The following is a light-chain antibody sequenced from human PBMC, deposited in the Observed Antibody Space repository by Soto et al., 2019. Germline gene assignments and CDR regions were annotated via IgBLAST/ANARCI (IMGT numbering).Light chain of an antibody. Sequence: DIQMTQSPSTLSASVGDRVTITCRASQSISSWLAWYQQKPGKAPKLLIYKASSLETGVPSRFSGSGSGTEFTLTISSLQPDDFATYYCQHYNSYPLTVGGGTKVDIK. J-gene: IGKJ4*01. CDR1: QSISSW. CDR3: QHYNSYPLT. V-gene: IGKV1-5*03. CDR2: KAS.